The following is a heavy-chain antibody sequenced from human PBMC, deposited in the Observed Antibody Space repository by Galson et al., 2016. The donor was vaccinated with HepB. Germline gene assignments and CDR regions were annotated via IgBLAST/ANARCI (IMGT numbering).Heavy chain of an antibody. Sequence: SETLSLTCTVSGDSISTSRYSYWSWLRQPVGKGLEWIGLIYTSGSTKYNPSLRSRLTISLDTSKNQFSLKLSSVIAADTAVYYCASSPSGSYIRWLDPWGQGTLVTVSS. CDR3: ASSPSGSYIRWLDP. CDR1: GDSISTSRYSY. CDR2: IYTSGST. J-gene: IGHJ5*02. D-gene: IGHD1-26*01. V-gene: IGHV4-61*10.